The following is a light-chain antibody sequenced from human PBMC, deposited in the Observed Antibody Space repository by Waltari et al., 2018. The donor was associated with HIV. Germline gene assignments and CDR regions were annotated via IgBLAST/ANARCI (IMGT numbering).Light chain of an antibody. V-gene: IGKV3-11*01. J-gene: IGKJ4*01. CDR1: QSLSGY. CDR3: QQRRDWPLT. CDR2: DGS. Sequence: EIMLAQSPVTLSLSPGERATLFCRSNQSLSGYSAWYQQKPGKAPRLLIYDGSNRSTGVPARFSGSGSETDFTLTISSLEPEDFAVYYCQQRRDWPLTFGGGTKVDIK.